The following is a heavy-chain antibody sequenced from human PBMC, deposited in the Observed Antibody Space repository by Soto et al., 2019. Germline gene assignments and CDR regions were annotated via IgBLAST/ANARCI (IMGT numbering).Heavy chain of an antibody. Sequence: GGSLRLSCAASGFTFSSYAMSWVRQAPGKGLEWVSAISGSGGSTYYADSVKGRFTISRDNSKNTLYLQMNSLRAEDTAVYYCAKLKGWSGATEDYYYYGMDVWGQGTTVTVSS. CDR2: ISGSGGST. J-gene: IGHJ6*02. CDR3: AKLKGWSGATEDYYYYGMDV. CDR1: GFTFSSYA. V-gene: IGHV3-23*01. D-gene: IGHD3-3*01.